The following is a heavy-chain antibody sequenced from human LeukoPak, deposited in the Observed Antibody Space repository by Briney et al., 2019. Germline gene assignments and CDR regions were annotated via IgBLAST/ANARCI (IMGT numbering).Heavy chain of an antibody. J-gene: IGHJ4*02. D-gene: IGHD5-12*01. Sequence: GGSLRLSCAASGFTFSSYSMNWVRQAPGKGLEWVSYISSSSSTIYYADSVKGRFTISRDNAKNSLYLQMNSLRDEDTAVYYCVISEEAYSGYDVDYWGQGTLVTVSS. V-gene: IGHV3-48*02. CDR2: ISSSSSTI. CDR1: GFTFSSYS. CDR3: VISEEAYSGYDVDY.